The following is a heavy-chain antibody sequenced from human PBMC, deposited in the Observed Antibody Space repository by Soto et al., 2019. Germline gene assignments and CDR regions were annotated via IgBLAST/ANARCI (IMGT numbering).Heavy chain of an antibody. CDR1: GGSISNFY. D-gene: IGHD2-21*01. J-gene: IGHJ4*02. CDR3: ARAPMVITRSYFDL. V-gene: IGHV4-59*01. CDR2: IYDSGNT. Sequence: SESLSLTCTVSGGSISNFYWSWVRQPPGKGLEWIGYIYDSGNTNYNPSLKSRVSISLDTSKKQLSLKLTSVTAADTAVYFCARAPMVITRSYFDLWGQVTQVTVSS.